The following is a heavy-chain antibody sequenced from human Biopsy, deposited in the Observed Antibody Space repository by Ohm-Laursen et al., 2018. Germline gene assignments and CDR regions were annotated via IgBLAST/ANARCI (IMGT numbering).Heavy chain of an antibody. V-gene: IGHV3-7*01. D-gene: IGHD5-24*01. J-gene: IGHJ4*02. Sequence: LSLTCATSGFMFSASWMSWVRQAPGKGLEWVADINPDGSVKYFADSVKGRFTISRDNAENSMYLQMSSLTVDDTAVYYCARDERWGQGTLVTVSS. CDR3: ARDER. CDR1: GFMFSASW. CDR2: INPDGSVK.